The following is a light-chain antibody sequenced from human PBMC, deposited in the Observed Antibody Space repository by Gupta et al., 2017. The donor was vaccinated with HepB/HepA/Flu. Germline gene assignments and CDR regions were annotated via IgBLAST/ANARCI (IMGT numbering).Light chain of an antibody. V-gene: IGLV8-61*01. J-gene: IGLJ2*01. CDR3: LLYMDSGMSV. CDR2: NTA. CDR1: SGSVSRNQY. Sequence: QPVETQEPSPSVSPGGTVTLTCGLTSGSVSRNQYLCWYQQAPGQAPLTLMFNTASRPSGVPDRFSGSILGANAALTITGAQANDECYYYCLLYMDSGMSVFGGGTKLTVL.